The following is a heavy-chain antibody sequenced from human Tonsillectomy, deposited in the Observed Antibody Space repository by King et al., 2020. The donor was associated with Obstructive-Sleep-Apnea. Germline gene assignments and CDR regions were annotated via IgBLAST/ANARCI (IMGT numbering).Heavy chain of an antibody. Sequence: QLVQSGAEVKKPGESLKISCKTSGYTFTSYWIAWVRQMPGKGLEWMGNIYPGDSDTRNSPSFQGQVTISADKSISTAYLQWSSLKASDTAMYYCARSAYDSSGYYPYYFGYWGQGTLVTVSS. V-gene: IGHV5-51*01. CDR2: IYPGDSDT. CDR3: ARSAYDSSGYYPYYFGY. D-gene: IGHD3-22*01. CDR1: GYTFTSYW. J-gene: IGHJ4*02.